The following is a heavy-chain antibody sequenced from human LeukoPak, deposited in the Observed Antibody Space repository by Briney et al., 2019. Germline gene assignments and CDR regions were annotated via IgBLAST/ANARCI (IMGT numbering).Heavy chain of an antibody. CDR1: GGTFSSYA. CDR2: ISAYNGNT. V-gene: IGHV1-18*01. D-gene: IGHD1-26*01. J-gene: IGHJ5*02. CDR3: AREWSGSYSWFDP. Sequence: GASVKVSCKASGGTFSSYAISWVRQAPGQGLEWMGWISAYNGNTNYAQKLQGRVTMTTDTSTSTAYMELRSLRSDDTAVYYCAREWSGSYSWFDPWGQGTLVTVSS.